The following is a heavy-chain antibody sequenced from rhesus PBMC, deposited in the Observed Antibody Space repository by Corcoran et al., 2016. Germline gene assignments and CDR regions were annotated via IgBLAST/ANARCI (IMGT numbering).Heavy chain of an antibody. CDR1: GGSISSNY. CDR2: IYGSGSST. J-gene: IGHJ4*01. V-gene: IGHV4-169*01. Sequence: QLQLQESGPGLVKPSETLSVTCAVSGGSISSNYWSWIRQPPGKGLEWIGRIYGSGSSTDYNPSRESRVTLSVDTSKNQLSLKLSSVTAADTAVYYCARRLGDYYSGSGLDYWGQGVLVTVSS. CDR3: ARRLGDYYSGSGLDY. D-gene: IGHD3-16*01.